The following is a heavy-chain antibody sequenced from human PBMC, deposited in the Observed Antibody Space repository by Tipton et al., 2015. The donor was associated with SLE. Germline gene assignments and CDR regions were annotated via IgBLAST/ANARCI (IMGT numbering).Heavy chain of an antibody. J-gene: IGHJ6*03. V-gene: IGHV4-39*07. CDR1: GGSISSSSYY. CDR3: AKGEAGATTLYYYYYMDV. D-gene: IGHD1-26*01. CDR2: IYYSGST. Sequence: TLSLTCTVSGGSISSSSYYWGWIRQPPGKGLEWIGNIYYSGSTYYNPSLKSRVTISVDTSKNQFSLKLSSVTAADTAVYYCAKGEAGATTLYYYYYMDVWGKGTTVTVSS.